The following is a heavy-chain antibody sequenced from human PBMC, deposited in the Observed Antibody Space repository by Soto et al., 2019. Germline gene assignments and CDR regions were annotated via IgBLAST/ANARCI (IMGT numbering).Heavy chain of an antibody. CDR2: IYHSGST. CDR1: GGSISSSNW. D-gene: IGHD1-26*01. Sequence: SETLSLTCAVSGGSISSSNWWSWVRQPPGKGLEWIGEIYHSGSTNYNPSLKSRVTISXXXSXXXXSLXLSXXTAXDTAVYYCARGGVGATNVFDYGGQGTLVTVSS. V-gene: IGHV4-4*02. J-gene: IGHJ4*02. CDR3: ARGGVGATNVFDY.